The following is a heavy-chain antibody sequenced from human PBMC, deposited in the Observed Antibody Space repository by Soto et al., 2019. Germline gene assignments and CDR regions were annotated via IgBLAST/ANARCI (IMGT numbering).Heavy chain of an antibody. CDR1: GFSLSTYR. CDR3: ARDNSAELEFRFYYVMDV. J-gene: IGHJ6*02. CDR2: ISSSSDYI. D-gene: IGHD1-26*01. V-gene: IGHV3-21*01. Sequence: EVQLVESGGGLVKPGGSLRLSCAASGFSLSTYRMNWVRQAPGKGLEWVSSISSSSDYIYYADSVKGRFTVSRDNAKNSLFLQMNSLRAEDTSVFYCARDNSAELEFRFYYVMDVWGQGTTVTVSS.